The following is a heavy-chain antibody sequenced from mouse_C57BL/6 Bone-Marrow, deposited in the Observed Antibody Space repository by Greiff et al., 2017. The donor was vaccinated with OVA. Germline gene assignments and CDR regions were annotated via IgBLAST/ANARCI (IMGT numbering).Heavy chain of an antibody. V-gene: IGHV1-54*01. D-gene: IGHD3-1*01. Sequence: QVQLQQSGAELVRPGTSVKVSCKASGYAFTNYLIEWVKQRPGQGLEWIGVINPGSGGTNYNEKFKGKATLTADKSSSTAYMQLSSLTSEDSAVYFCARERANLGDADYWGQGTTLTVSS. CDR2: INPGSGGT. J-gene: IGHJ2*01. CDR1: GYAFTNYL. CDR3: ARERANLGDADY.